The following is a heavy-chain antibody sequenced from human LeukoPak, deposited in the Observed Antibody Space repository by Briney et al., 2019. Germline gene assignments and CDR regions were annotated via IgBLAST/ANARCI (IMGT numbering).Heavy chain of an antibody. CDR1: GDSVASNSTA. CDR2: TYYRSKWYN. D-gene: IGHD5-24*01. Sequence: QTLSLTCVISGDSVASNSTACNWIRQSPSRGLEWLGRTYYRSKWYNDYALSMKSRITINPDTSKNQFSLQLNSVTPEDTAVYYCARGGQGDGYSADEAFDFWGQGTMVTVSS. J-gene: IGHJ3*01. CDR3: ARGGQGDGYSADEAFDF. V-gene: IGHV6-1*01.